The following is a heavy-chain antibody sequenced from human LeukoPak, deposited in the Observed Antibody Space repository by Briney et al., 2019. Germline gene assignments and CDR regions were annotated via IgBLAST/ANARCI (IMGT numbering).Heavy chain of an antibody. Sequence: GASVKVSCKASGYTFTSYYMHWVRQAPGQGLGWRGIINPSGGSTSYAQKFQGRVTMTRDTSTSTVYMELSSLRSEDTAVYYCAREPNTPSSGSYEGGMDVWGQGTTVTVSS. CDR2: INPSGGST. V-gene: IGHV1-46*01. CDR1: GYTFTSYY. CDR3: AREPNTPSSGSYEGGMDV. J-gene: IGHJ6*02. D-gene: IGHD3-10*01.